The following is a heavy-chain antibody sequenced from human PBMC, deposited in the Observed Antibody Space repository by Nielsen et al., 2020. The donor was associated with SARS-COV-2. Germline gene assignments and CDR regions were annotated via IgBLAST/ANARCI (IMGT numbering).Heavy chain of an antibody. CDR1: GYTFTSYG. Sequence: ASVKVSCKASGYTFTSYGISWVRQAPGQGLEWMGWISAYNGNTNYAQKLQGRVTMTTDTSTSTVYMELSSLRSEDTAVYYCARDYGIAAAYHYYYYGMDVWGQGTTVTVSS. CDR2: ISAYNGNT. J-gene: IGHJ6*02. V-gene: IGHV1-18*01. CDR3: ARDYGIAAAYHYYYYGMDV. D-gene: IGHD6-13*01.